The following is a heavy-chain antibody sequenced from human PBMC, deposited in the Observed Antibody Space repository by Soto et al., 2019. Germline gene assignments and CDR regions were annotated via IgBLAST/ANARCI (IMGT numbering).Heavy chain of an antibody. CDR1: GFTFSDYA. CDR2: VSHDGRNT. V-gene: IGHV3-30*18. J-gene: IGHJ4*02. D-gene: IGHD6-19*01. CDR3: AKGGRQWMVTSDFNY. Sequence: VQLVESGGGVVQPGRSLRLSCAASGFTFSDYAMHWVRQAPGKGLEWVAVVSHDGRNTHYADSVKGRFTISRDSSKNTVSMEMTSLRAEDKAVYYCAKGGRQWMVTSDFNYWGQGALVTVSS.